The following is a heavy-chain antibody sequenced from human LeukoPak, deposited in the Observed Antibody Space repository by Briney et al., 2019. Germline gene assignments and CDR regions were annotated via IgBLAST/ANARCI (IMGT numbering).Heavy chain of an antibody. V-gene: IGHV4-4*07. CDR2: IYTSGST. CDR1: GGPIRTYY. J-gene: IGHJ4*02. Sequence: SETLSLTCTVSGGPIRTYYWSWIRQPAGKGLEWIGRIYTSGSTNYNPSLKTRVTMSVDTSNKQFSLKLSSVTAADTAVYYCARDDIAGGTMVRGVIGGYFDYWGQGTLVTVSS. CDR3: ARDDIAGGTMVRGVIGGYFDY. D-gene: IGHD3-10*01.